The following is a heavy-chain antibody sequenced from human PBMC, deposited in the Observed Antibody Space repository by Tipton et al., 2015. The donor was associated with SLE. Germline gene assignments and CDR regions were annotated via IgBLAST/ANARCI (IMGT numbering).Heavy chain of an antibody. V-gene: IGHV4-4*07. CDR3: ARDWGGEALDF. J-gene: IGHJ4*02. Sequence: TLSLTCTVSGDSISNHYWSWIRQPAGKGLEWIGRIYTSGSTIYNPSLQSRVPVSVDRSKNEVSLRLRAVTAADTAVYYCARDWGGEALDFWGQGTLVTVSS. CDR2: IYTSGST. D-gene: IGHD2-21*01. CDR1: GDSISNHY.